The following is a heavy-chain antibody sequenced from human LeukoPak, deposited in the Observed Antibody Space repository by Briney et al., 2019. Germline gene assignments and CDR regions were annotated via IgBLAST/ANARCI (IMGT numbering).Heavy chain of an antibody. CDR3: ARSPPLRFLEWSSRDYYYMDV. Sequence: ASVKVSCKASGYTFTAYNIHWVRQAPGQGLEWMGGIIPIFGTANYAQKFQGRVTITADESTSTAYMELSSLRSEDTAVYYCARSPPLRFLEWSSRDYYYMDVWGKGTTVTVSS. V-gene: IGHV1-69*13. CDR1: GYTFTAYN. CDR2: IIPIFGTA. D-gene: IGHD3-3*01. J-gene: IGHJ6*03.